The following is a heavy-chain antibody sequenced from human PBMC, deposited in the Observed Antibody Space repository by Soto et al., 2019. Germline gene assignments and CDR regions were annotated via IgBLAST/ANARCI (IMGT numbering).Heavy chain of an antibody. V-gene: IGHV4-34*01. CDR3: ATDGLRLGEYRLAY. CDR1: GGSFSGYY. D-gene: IGHD3-16*01. Sequence: QVQLQQWGAGLLKPSETLSLTCAVYGGSFSGYYWSWIRQPPGKGLEWIGEINHSGSTNYNPSLKSRVTISVDTSKSQFSLKLSSVTAADTAVYYCATDGLRLGEYRLAYWGQGTLVTVSS. J-gene: IGHJ4*02. CDR2: INHSGST.